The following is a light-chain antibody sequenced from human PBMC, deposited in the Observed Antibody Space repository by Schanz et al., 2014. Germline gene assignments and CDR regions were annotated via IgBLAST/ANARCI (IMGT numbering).Light chain of an antibody. V-gene: IGLV2-8*01. CDR1: SSDVGGYNY. J-gene: IGLJ3*02. CDR2: EVS. Sequence: QSALTQPPSASGSPGQSVTFSCTGTSSDVGGYNYVSWYQQHPGKAPKLMIYEVSKRPSGVPDRFSGSKSGNTASLTVSGLQAEDEADYYCSSYAGNNWVFGGGTKPTVL. CDR3: SSYAGNNWV.